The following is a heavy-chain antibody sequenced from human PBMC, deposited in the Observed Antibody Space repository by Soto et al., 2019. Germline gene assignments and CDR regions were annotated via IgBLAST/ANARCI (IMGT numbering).Heavy chain of an antibody. CDR2: INPSGGST. CDR1: GYTFTSYY. J-gene: IGHJ4*02. Sequence: ASVKVSCKASGYTFTSYYMHWVRQAPGQGLEWMGIINPSGGSTSYAQKFQGRVTMTRDTSTSTVYMELSSLRSEDTAVYYCARGSWYYDSSGYYPEPNDYWAQGTLVTVSS. CDR3: ARGSWYYDSSGYYPEPNDY. D-gene: IGHD3-22*01. V-gene: IGHV1-46*01.